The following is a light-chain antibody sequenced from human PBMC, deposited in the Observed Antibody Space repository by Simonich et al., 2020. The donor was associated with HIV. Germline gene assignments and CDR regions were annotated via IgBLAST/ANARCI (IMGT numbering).Light chain of an antibody. CDR3: QQYGSSRT. CDR2: GAS. CDR1: QSVSSSN. Sequence: EIVLTQSPGTLSLSLGERATLSCRASQSVSSSNLAWYQQKPGQAPRLLIYGASSRATGIPDRFSGSGSGTDFTLTISRLEPEDFAVYYCQQYGSSRTFGQGTKVEIK. J-gene: IGKJ1*01. V-gene: IGKV3-20*01.